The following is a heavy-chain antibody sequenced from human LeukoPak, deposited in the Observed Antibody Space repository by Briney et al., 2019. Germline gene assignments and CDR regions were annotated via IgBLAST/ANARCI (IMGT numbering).Heavy chain of an antibody. Sequence: SETLSLTCTVSGGSISSGGYYWSWIRQHPGKGLEWIGYIYYSGSTNYNPSLKSRVTISVDTSKNQFSLKLSSVTAADTAVYYCAGRRGGYRIDYWGQGTLVTVSS. CDR2: IYYSGST. CDR1: GGSISSGGYY. V-gene: IGHV4-61*08. CDR3: AGRRGGYRIDY. D-gene: IGHD1-1*01. J-gene: IGHJ4*02.